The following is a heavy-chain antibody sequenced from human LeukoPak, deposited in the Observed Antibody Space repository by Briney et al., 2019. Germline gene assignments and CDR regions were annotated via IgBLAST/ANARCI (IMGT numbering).Heavy chain of an antibody. Sequence: PGGFLRLSCAASGFTFSDYYMSWIRQAPGKGLEWVSYISSSGSTIYYADSVKGRFTISRDNTKNSLYLQMNSLRAEDTAVYYCAREAWSYYFDYWGQGTLVTVSS. CDR3: AREAWSYYFDY. CDR1: GFTFSDYY. V-gene: IGHV3-11*01. J-gene: IGHJ4*02. CDR2: ISSSGSTI. D-gene: IGHD2-15*01.